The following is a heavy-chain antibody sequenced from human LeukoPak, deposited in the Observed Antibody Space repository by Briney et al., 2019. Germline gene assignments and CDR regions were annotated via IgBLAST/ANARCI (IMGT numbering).Heavy chain of an antibody. CDR2: IYHSGST. D-gene: IGHD4-17*01. V-gene: IGHV4-30-2*01. J-gene: IGHJ6*02. CDR3: ARAENGNYVSSNYGMDV. CDR1: GGSISSGGYS. Sequence: SETLSLTCAVSGGSISSGGYSWSWIRQPPGKGLEWIGYIYHSGSTYYNPSLKSRVTISVDRSKNQFSLKLSSVTAADTAVYYCARAENGNYVSSNYGMDVWAKGPRSPSP.